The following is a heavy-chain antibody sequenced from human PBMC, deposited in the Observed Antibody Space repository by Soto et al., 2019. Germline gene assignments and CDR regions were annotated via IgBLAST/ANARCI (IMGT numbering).Heavy chain of an antibody. CDR3: AHIVVAGLGYYFEY. CDR1: GFSLSSTRMA. Sequence: QITLKESGPTLVKPTQTLTLTCTFSGFSLSSTRMAVGWIRQPPGKALEWLALIYWDDDKRYSPFLKSRLTITKDNSKSLVVLTMYNMVPVDTARFYCAHIVVAGLGYYFEYWGQGTLVTVSS. D-gene: IGHD6-19*01. J-gene: IGHJ4*02. CDR2: IYWDDDK. V-gene: IGHV2-5*02.